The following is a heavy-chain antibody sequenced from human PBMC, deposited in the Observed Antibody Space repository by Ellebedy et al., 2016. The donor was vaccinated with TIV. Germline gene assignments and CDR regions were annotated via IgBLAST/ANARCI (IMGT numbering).Heavy chain of an antibody. CDR2: INTTTGNP. CDR1: GYTFTSYA. J-gene: IGHJ5*02. Sequence: AASVKVSCKASGYTFTSYAMNWVRQAPGQGLEWMGWINTTTGNPTYAQGFTGRFVLSLDTSVSTAYLQISSLKAEDTAVYYCARSLRGSYYGDRVDPWGQGTLVTVSS. CDR3: ARSLRGSYYGDRVDP. D-gene: IGHD1-26*01. V-gene: IGHV7-4-1*02.